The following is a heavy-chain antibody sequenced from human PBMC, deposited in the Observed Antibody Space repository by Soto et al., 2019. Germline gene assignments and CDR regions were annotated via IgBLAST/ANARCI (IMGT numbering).Heavy chain of an antibody. CDR2: INPGNGHT. CDR1: GYTFKTYG. CDR3: ARGRAIAMAGSWFDL. J-gene: IGHJ5*02. D-gene: IGHD6-19*01. Sequence: ASVKVSCKASGYTFKTYGMHWVRQVPGQRLEWMGWINPGNGHTKDSQKFPGRITITRDTSASTVYMEFTSLTSEDTGLYYCARGRAIAMAGSWFDLWGQGTLVTVSS. V-gene: IGHV1-3*01.